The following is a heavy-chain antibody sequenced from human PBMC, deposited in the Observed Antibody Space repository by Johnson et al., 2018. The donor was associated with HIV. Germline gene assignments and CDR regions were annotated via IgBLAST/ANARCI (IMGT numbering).Heavy chain of an antibody. CDR1: GFTFSRYW. CDR2: IKQDGSEK. J-gene: IGHJ3*02. V-gene: IGHV3-7*01. CDR3: ARGGWANDAFDI. D-gene: IGHD6-19*01. Sequence: QLVESGGGLVQPGGSLRLSCAASGFTFSRYWMSWVRQAPGKGLEWVANIKQDGSEKYYVDSVKGRFTISRDNAKNSLYLQMNSLRAGDTAVYYCARGGWANDAFDIWGQGTMVTVSS.